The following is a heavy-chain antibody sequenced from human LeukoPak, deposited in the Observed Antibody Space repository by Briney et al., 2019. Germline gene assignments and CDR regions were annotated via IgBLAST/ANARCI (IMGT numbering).Heavy chain of an antibody. CDR1: GYSFTSYW. CDR3: ARQGGYYDSSGYYYDGHYFDY. J-gene: IGHJ4*02. V-gene: IGHV5-51*01. Sequence: GESLKISCKGSGYSFTSYWIGWVRQMPGKGLEWMGIIYPGDSGTRYSPSFQGQVTISADKSISTAYLQWSSLKASDTAMYYCARQGGYYDSSGYYYDGHYFDYWGQGTLVTVSS. CDR2: IYPGDSGT. D-gene: IGHD3-22*01.